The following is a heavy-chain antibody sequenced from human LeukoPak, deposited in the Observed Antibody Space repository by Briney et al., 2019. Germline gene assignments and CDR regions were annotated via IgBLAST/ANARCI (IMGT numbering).Heavy chain of an antibody. D-gene: IGHD2-15*01. CDR1: GFTFSTYW. J-gene: IGHJ5*02. CDR2: INSDGSST. CDR3: ARDITGYCSGGSCPRPFDP. Sequence: PGGSLRLSCAASGFTFSTYWMHWVRQAPGKGLVWVSRINSDGSSTRYADSVKGRFTISRDNAKNSLYLQMNSLRAEDTAVYYCARDITGYCSGGSCPRPFDPWGQGTLVTVSS. V-gene: IGHV3-74*01.